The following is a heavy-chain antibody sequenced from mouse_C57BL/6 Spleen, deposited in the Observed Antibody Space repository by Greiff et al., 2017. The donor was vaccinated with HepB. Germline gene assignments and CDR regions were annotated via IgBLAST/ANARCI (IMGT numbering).Heavy chain of an antibody. V-gene: IGHV1-22*01. CDR3: AGLSGDGYLWAMDY. J-gene: IGHJ4*01. D-gene: IGHD2-3*01. CDR2: INPNNGGT. Sequence: EVQLQESGPELVKPGASVKMSCKASGYTFTDYNMHWVKQSHGKSLEWIGYINPNNGGTSYNQKFKGKATLTVNKSSSTAYMELRSLTSEDSAVYYCAGLSGDGYLWAMDYWGQGTSVTVSS. CDR1: GYTFTDYN.